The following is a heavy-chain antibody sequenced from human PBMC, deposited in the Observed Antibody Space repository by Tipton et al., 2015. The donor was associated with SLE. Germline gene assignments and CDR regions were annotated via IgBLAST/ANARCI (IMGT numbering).Heavy chain of an antibody. D-gene: IGHD5-24*01. V-gene: IGHV4-39*01. CDR3: ARSGVEMTTIGLNFQH. Sequence: TLSLTCTVSGGSISSTSYYWGWIRQPPGKGLEWIGSIYYSGSTYYNPSLKSRVTISVDTSKNQFSLKVSSVTAADTAVYYCARSGVEMTTIGLNFQHWGQGTLVTVSS. CDR2: IYYSGST. J-gene: IGHJ1*01. CDR1: GGSISSTSYY.